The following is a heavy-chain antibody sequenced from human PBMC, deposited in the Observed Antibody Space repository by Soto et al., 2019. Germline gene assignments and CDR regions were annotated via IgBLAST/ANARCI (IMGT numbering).Heavy chain of an antibody. CDR2: VSPHGANT. Sequence: PGGSLRLSCEASGFTLRNYAMTWVRQAPGKGLEWVAGVSPHGANTYYADSVRGRFIISRDDSRNTVSLDMNSLRGDDSAVYYCATEGAKTTWNFDYWGQGTVVTVS. V-gene: IGHV3-23*01. CDR3: ATEGAKTTWNFDY. J-gene: IGHJ4*02. D-gene: IGHD1-1*01. CDR1: GFTLRNYA.